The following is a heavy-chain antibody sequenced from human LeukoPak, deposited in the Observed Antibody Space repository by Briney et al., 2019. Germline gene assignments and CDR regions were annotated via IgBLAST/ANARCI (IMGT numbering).Heavy chain of an antibody. CDR2: IYYSGST. D-gene: IGHD6-19*01. CDR3: ARVAHSSGWYYFDY. Sequence: SETLSLTCTVSGGSISSSSYYWGWIRQPPGKGLEWIGSIYYSGSTYYNPSLKSRVTISVDTSKNQFSLKLSSVTAADTAVYYCARVAHSSGWYYFDYWGQGTLVTVSS. V-gene: IGHV4-39*07. J-gene: IGHJ4*02. CDR1: GGSISSSSYY.